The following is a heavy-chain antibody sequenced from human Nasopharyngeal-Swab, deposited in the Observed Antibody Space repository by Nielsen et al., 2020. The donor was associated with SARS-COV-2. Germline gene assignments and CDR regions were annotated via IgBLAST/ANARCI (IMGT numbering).Heavy chain of an antibody. CDR2: IKQDGGEK. J-gene: IGHJ3*02. Sequence: GGSLRLSCAASGFIFSTFWMSWVRQAPGKGLEWVANIKQDGGEKYFVDSVKGRFTISRDNAKNSLYLQMNSLRAEDTAVYYCASLNYYGSGSYFYGSRTSYAFDIWGQGTMGTVSS. V-gene: IGHV3-7*01. CDR3: ASLNYYGSGSYFYGSRTSYAFDI. D-gene: IGHD3-10*01. CDR1: GFIFSTFW.